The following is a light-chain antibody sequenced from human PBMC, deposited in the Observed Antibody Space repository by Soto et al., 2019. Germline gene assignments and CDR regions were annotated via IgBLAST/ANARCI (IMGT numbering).Light chain of an antibody. Sequence: SYELSQPHSVSVSPGQTASITCSGDKLGDKSVCWYQQKPGQSPLLVIYQDTKRPSGIPERFSGSNSGNTATLTISGTQAMDEADYYCQAWDSSTLVFGGGTKLTVL. CDR1: KLGDKS. CDR3: QAWDSSTLV. V-gene: IGLV3-1*01. J-gene: IGLJ2*01. CDR2: QDT.